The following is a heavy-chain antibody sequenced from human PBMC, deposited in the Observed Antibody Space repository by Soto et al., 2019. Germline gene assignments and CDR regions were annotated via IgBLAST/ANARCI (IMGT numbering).Heavy chain of an antibody. CDR1: GVSVNSGSFY. Sequence: QVQLQESGPGLVKPSETLSLTCTVSGVSVNSGSFYWAWIRQPTGKGLEWIGFGSYSGTTNYKPSLKSRGSISVDTARSQISLKVTSLTAADTAVDYCSRGATVTQYVYWGEVTLVTVSS. CDR2: GSYSGTT. D-gene: IGHD4-17*01. J-gene: IGHJ4*02. CDR3: SRGATVTQYVY. V-gene: IGHV4-61*01.